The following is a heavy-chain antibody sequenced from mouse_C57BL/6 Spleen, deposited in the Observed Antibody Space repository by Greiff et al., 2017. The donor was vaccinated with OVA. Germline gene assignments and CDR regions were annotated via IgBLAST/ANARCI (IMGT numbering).Heavy chain of an antibody. CDR2: IDPSDSYT. D-gene: IGHD1-1*01. CDR3: ARREYYGSSWYFDV. CDR1: GYTFTSYW. V-gene: IGHV1-69*01. Sequence: QVQLKQPGAELVMPGASVKLSCKASGYTFTSYWMHWVKQRPGQGLEWIGEIDPSDSYTNYNQKFKGKSTLTVDKSSSTAYMQLSSLTSEDSAVYYCARREYYGSSWYFDVWGTGTTVTVSS. J-gene: IGHJ1*03.